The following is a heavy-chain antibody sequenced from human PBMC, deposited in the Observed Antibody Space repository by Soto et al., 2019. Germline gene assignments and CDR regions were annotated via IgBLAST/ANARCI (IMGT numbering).Heavy chain of an antibody. CDR1: GFTFSLYG. J-gene: IGHJ6*02. V-gene: IGHV3-33*01. D-gene: IGHD3-16*01. CDR2: IWYDGSNK. CDR3: ARGLRGISFYGMDV. Sequence: QVQLVESGGGVVQPGRYLRLSCAASGFTFSLYGMHWVRQAPGKGLEWVAVIWYDGSNKFYADSVKGRFTISRDNSKNTLYLQMHSLRDEDTAVYYCARGLRGISFYGMDVWGQGTTVIVSS.